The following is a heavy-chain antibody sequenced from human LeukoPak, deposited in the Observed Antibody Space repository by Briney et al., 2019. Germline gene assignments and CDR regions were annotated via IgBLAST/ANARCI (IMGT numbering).Heavy chain of an antibody. CDR3: ARGAVVPAAPFDY. D-gene: IGHD2-2*01. Sequence: ASVKVSCKASGYTFTGYYMHWVRQAPGQGLEWMGWINPNNGGTNYAQKFQGWVTMTRDTSISTAYMELSRLRSDDTAVYYCARGAVVPAAPFDYWGQGTLVTISS. V-gene: IGHV1-2*04. J-gene: IGHJ4*02. CDR1: GYTFTGYY. CDR2: INPNNGGT.